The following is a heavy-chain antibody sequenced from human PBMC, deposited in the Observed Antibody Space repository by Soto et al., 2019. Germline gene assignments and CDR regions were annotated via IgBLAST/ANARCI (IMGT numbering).Heavy chain of an antibody. D-gene: IGHD6-13*01. CDR1: GFTFSSYA. CDR3: AKASSWYPYFDY. Sequence: GGSLRLSCTASGFTFSSYAMNWVRQAPGKGLEWVLGITGSGGSTYYADSVKGRFTISRDNSKNTLYLQMNSLRAEDTAVYYCAKASSWYPYFDYWGQGTPVTVSS. V-gene: IGHV3-23*01. J-gene: IGHJ4*02. CDR2: ITGSGGST.